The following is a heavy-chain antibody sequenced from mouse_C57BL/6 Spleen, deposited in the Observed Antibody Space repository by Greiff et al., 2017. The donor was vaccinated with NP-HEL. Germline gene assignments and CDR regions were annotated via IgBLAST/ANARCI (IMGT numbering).Heavy chain of an antibody. CDR2: INPNNGGT. CDR1: GYTFTDYN. J-gene: IGHJ3*01. CDR3: ARISLFSAFAY. D-gene: IGHD2-3*01. V-gene: IGHV1-22*01. Sequence: EVQRVESGPENVKPGASVKMSCKASGYTFTDYNMHWVKQSHGKSLEWIGYINPNNGGTSYNQKFKGKATLTVNKSSSTAYMELRSLTSEDSAVYYCARISLFSAFAYWGQGTLVTVSA.